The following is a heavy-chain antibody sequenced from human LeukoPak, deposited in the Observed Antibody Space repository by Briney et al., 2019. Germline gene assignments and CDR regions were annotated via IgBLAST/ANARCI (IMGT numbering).Heavy chain of an antibody. J-gene: IGHJ4*02. V-gene: IGHV3-21*01. CDR2: ISSSSSYI. Sequence: GGSLRLSCAASGFTFSSYEMNWVRQAPGKGLEWVSSISSSSSYIYYADSVKGRFTISRDNAKNSLYLQMNSLRAEDTAVYYCARDGGSYLDYWGQGTLVTVSS. D-gene: IGHD3-16*01. CDR3: ARDGGSYLDY. CDR1: GFTFSSYE.